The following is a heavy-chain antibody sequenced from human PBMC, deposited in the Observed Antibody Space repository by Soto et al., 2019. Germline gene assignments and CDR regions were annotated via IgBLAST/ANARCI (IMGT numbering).Heavy chain of an antibody. Sequence: EVQLVESGGGLVKPGGSLRLSCAASGFTFSNAWMNWVRQAPGKGLEWVGRIKSKTVGGTTDYAAPVKGRFTISRDDSKNTLYLQMDSLNTEDAAVYYCTTGVSSGWVSYYFDYWGQGTLVTVSS. V-gene: IGHV3-15*07. J-gene: IGHJ4*02. CDR2: IKSKTVGGTT. D-gene: IGHD2-15*01. CDR1: GFTFSNAW. CDR3: TTGVSSGWVSYYFDY.